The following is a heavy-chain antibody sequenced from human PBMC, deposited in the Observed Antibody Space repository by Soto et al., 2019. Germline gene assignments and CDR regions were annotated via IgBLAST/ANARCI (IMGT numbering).Heavy chain of an antibody. D-gene: IGHD6-19*01. Sequence: GESLKISCKGSGYSFTSYWISWVRQIPGKGLEWMGRIDPSDSYTNYSPSFQGHVTISDDKSISTAYLQWSSLKASDTAMYYCARTYSSGWNYYYYGMDVWGQGTTVTVSS. CDR2: IDPSDSYT. J-gene: IGHJ6*02. CDR1: GYSFTSYW. CDR3: ARTYSSGWNYYYYGMDV. V-gene: IGHV5-10-1*01.